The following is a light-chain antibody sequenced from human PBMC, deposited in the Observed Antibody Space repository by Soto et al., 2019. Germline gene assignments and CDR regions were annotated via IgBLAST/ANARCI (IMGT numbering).Light chain of an antibody. CDR2: GVS. V-gene: IGKV3-20*01. CDR3: QQSYSTPRT. Sequence: EIVLTQSPGTLSLSPGERATLSCRASQSVGSSHLAWYQQKPGQAPRLLIYGVSTRATGIPDRFIGSGSGTDFTLTISSLQPEDFATYYCQQSYSTPRTFGQVTKV. CDR1: QSVGSSH. J-gene: IGKJ1*01.